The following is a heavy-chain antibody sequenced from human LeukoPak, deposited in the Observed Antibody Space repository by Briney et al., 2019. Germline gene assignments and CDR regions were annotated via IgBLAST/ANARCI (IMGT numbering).Heavy chain of an antibody. J-gene: IGHJ4*02. CDR1: GGSISSYY. CDR3: ARHLYGDYRFDY. V-gene: IGHV4-59*08. Sequence: SETLSLTCTVSGGSISSYYWSWIRQPPGKGLEWIGYIYYSGSTHYNPSLKRRVTISVDTSNNQFSLKPSSVAAADTAVYYCARHLYGDYRFDYWGQGTLVTVSS. CDR2: IYYSGST. D-gene: IGHD4-17*01.